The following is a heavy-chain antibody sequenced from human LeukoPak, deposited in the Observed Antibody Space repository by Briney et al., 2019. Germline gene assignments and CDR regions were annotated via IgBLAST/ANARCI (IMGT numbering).Heavy chain of an antibody. CDR2: VDDTGNT. D-gene: IGHD1-26*01. Sequence: SETLSLTCTVSGGSISGYRWSWIRQPPGKGLEWIGYVDDTGNTNYRPSLKSRVTTSLDMSKNQFSLEMSSVTAAGTAMFYCTRLYRPGGRTGDAFDIWGQGTMVTVSS. CDR3: TRLYRPGGRTGDAFDI. V-gene: IGHV4-59*08. J-gene: IGHJ3*02. CDR1: GGSISGYR.